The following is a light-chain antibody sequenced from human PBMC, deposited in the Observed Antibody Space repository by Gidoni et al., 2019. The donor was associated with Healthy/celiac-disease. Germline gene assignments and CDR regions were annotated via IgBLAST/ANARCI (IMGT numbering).Light chain of an antibody. CDR2: GAS. J-gene: IGKJ1*01. CDR1: QSVSSN. CDR3: QQYNNWPRT. V-gene: IGKV3-15*01. Sequence: ELVMTQSPATLSVSPGERATLSCRASQSVSSNLAWYQQKPGQAPRLLIYGASTRATGLPASFSGSGSGTEFTLTISSLQSEDFAVYYCQQYNNWPRTFGQGTKVEIK.